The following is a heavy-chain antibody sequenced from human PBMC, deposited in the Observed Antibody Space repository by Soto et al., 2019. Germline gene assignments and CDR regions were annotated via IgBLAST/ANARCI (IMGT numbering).Heavy chain of an antibody. Sequence: APLVQSGAEVKKPGASVKVSCKASGYTFTGYDINWLRQATGQGLEWMGWMNPNSGNTGYAQNFQGRITMARDNSITTPYLERTSLRDGVSVVYYFAGEKVGTTGIDFWGQGPLVTVSS. V-gene: IGHV1-8*01. D-gene: IGHD1-26*01. CDR3: AGEKVGTTGIDF. CDR2: MNPNSGNT. CDR1: GYTFTGYD. J-gene: IGHJ4*02.